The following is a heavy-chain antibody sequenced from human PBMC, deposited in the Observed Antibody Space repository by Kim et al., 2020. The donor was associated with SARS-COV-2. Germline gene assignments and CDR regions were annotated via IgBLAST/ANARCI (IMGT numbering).Heavy chain of an antibody. V-gene: IGHV3-66*01. CDR2: IYSSGST. D-gene: IGHD1-1*01. J-gene: IGHJ4*02. CDR1: GFTVSTNY. Sequence: GGSLRLSCAASGFTVSTNYMNWVRQAPGKGLEWVSVIYSSGSTLYADSVKGRFTISRDNSKNTLYLQMNSLRAEDTATYYCARGPRDGTHSDYWGQGTLVTVSS. CDR3: ARGPRDGTHSDY.